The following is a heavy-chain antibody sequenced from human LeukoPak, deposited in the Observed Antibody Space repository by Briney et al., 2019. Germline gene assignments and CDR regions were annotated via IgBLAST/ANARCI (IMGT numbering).Heavy chain of an antibody. CDR2: ISYDGSNK. CDR1: GFTFSSYA. D-gene: IGHD2-21*02. Sequence: GGSLRLSCAASGFTFSSYAMHWVRQAPGKGLEWVAVISYDGSNKYYADSVKGRFTISRDNSKNTLYLQMNSLRAEDTAVYYCAREIVVVTASPGDAFDIWGQGTMVTVSS. CDR3: AREIVVVTASPGDAFDI. V-gene: IGHV3-30*04. J-gene: IGHJ3*02.